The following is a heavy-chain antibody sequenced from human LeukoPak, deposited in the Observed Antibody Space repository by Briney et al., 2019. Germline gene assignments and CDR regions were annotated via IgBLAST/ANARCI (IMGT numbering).Heavy chain of an antibody. CDR1: GGSFSGYY. J-gene: IGHJ5*02. CDR3: ARDSAPGWFDP. CDR2: INHSGST. V-gene: IGHV4-34*01. Sequence: SETLSLTCAVYGGSFSGYYWSWIRQPPGKGLEWIGEINHSGSTNYNPSLKSRVTISVDTSKNQFSLKLSSVTAADTAVYYRARDSAPGWFDPWGQGTLVTVSS. D-gene: IGHD3-10*01.